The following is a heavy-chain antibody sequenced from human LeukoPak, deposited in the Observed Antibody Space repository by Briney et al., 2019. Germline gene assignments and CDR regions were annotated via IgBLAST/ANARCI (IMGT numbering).Heavy chain of an antibody. CDR2: MNPNSSNT. D-gene: IGHD5-24*01. Sequence: ASVKVSCKASGYTFTSYDINWVRQATGQGLEWMGWMNPNSSNTGYAQKFQGRVTMTRNTSISTAYMELSSLRSEDTAVYYCARVRGWLHREDYWGQGTLVTVSS. CDR3: ARVRGWLHREDY. J-gene: IGHJ4*02. V-gene: IGHV1-8*01. CDR1: GYTFTSYD.